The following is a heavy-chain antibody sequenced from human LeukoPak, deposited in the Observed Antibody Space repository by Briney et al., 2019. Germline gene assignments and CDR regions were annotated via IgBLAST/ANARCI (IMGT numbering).Heavy chain of an antibody. CDR2: ISSGGTTV. CDR3: ASLRGYSYTYDFDY. Sequence: PGASLRLSCASSGFRFGDYYRSLSRPGRGEGLEWLSYISSGGTTVYYAYAVKGRFTMSEDKAKKSVNLQMKSLRADDTGVYYCASLRGYSYTYDFDYWGQGTLVTVSS. D-gene: IGHD5-18*01. J-gene: IGHJ4*02. V-gene: IGHV3-11*04. CDR1: GFRFGDYY.